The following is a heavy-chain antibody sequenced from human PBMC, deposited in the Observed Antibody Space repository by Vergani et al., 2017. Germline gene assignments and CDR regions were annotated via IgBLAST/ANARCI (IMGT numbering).Heavy chain of an antibody. D-gene: IGHD3-10*01. V-gene: IGHV4-59*11. J-gene: IGHJ4*02. CDR3: AGLETYYYGSGSYAFDY. Sequence: QVQLQESGPGLVKPSETLSLTCTVSGGSISSHYWSWIRQPPGKGLEWIGHIYYSGSTNYNPSLKSRVTISVDTSKNQFSLKLSSVTAADTAVYYCAGLETYYYGSGSYAFDYWGQGTLVTVSS. CDR2: IYYSGST. CDR1: GGSISSHY.